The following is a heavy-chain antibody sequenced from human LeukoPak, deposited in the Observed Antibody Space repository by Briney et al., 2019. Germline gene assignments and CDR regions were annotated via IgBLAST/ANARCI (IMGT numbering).Heavy chain of an antibody. CDR3: AKDAQDVVVVANRFDP. V-gene: IGHV3-23*01. CDR1: GFTFSSYA. J-gene: IGHJ5*02. CDR2: ISGSGGST. D-gene: IGHD2-15*01. Sequence: PGGSLRLSCAASGFTFSSYAMSWVRQAPGKGLEWVSAISGSGGSTYYADSVKGRFTISRDNSKNTLYLQMNSLRAEDTAVYYCAKDAQDVVVVANRFDPWGQGTLVTVSS.